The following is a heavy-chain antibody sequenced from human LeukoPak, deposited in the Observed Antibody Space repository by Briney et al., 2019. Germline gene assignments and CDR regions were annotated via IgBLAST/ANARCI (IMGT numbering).Heavy chain of an antibody. V-gene: IGHV3-66*01. CDR1: GFTFSNAW. Sequence: GGSLRLSCAASGFTFSNAWMSWVRQAPGKGLEWVSVIYSGGSTYYADSVKGRFTISRDNAKNTLYLQMNSLRAEDTAVYYCARVPLGTQQWLESRRGMDVWGQGTTVTVSS. CDR3: ARVPLGTQQWLESRRGMDV. CDR2: IYSGGST. J-gene: IGHJ6*02. D-gene: IGHD6-19*01.